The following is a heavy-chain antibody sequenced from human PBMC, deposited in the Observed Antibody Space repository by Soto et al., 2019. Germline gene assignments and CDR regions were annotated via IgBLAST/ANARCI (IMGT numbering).Heavy chain of an antibody. CDR2: IWYDGSNK. Sequence: GGSLRLSCAASGFTFSSYGMHWVRQAPGKGLEWVAVIWYDGSNKYYADSVKGRFTISRDNSKNTLYLQMNSLRADDTAVYYCARGPPYGSGTISLFYWGQGTLVTVSS. D-gene: IGHD3-10*01. V-gene: IGHV3-33*01. J-gene: IGHJ4*02. CDR3: ARGPPYGSGTISLFY. CDR1: GFTFSSYG.